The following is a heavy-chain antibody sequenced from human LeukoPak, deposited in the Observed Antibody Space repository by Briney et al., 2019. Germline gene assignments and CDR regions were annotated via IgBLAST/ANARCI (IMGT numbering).Heavy chain of an antibody. Sequence: PSETLSLTCTVSGGXISSDYCSWIRQSPGKGLEWIGYIYYSGTTSYNPSLKSRVTISLDTSKNQFSLKLSSATAADTAVYYCARGANWGSPDYWGQGTLVTVSS. CDR3: ARGANWGSPDY. V-gene: IGHV4-59*01. J-gene: IGHJ4*02. CDR1: GGXISSDY. D-gene: IGHD7-27*01. CDR2: IYYSGTT.